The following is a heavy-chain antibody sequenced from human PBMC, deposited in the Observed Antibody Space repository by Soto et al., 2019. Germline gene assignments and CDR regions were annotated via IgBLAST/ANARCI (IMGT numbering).Heavy chain of an antibody. D-gene: IGHD1-26*01. CDR1: GFTFSTYW. V-gene: IGHV3-74*01. J-gene: IGHJ5*02. CDR2: INSDGSST. CDR3: AKAWEVNWFDP. Sequence: EVQLVESGGDLVQPGGSLSLSCAASGFTFSTYWLHWVRQAPGKGLVWVSRINSDGSSTSYADSVKGRFTISRDNAKNTLYLQMNSLRADDTAVYYCAKAWEVNWFDPWGQGTLVTVSS.